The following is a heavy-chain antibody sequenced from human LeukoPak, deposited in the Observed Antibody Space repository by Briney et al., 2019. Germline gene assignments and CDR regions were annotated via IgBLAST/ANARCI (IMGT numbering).Heavy chain of an antibody. J-gene: IGHJ5*02. V-gene: IGHV1-8*02. CDR2: MNPNSGNT. D-gene: IGHD3-3*01. CDR3: ARGITIFGVVIDNWFDP. Sequence: ASVKVPCKASGYTFTGYYMHWVRQAPGQGLEWMGWMNPNSGNTGYAQKFQGRVTMTRNTSISTAYMELSSLRSEDTAVYYCARGITIFGVVIDNWFDPWGQGTLVTVSS. CDR1: GYTFTGYY.